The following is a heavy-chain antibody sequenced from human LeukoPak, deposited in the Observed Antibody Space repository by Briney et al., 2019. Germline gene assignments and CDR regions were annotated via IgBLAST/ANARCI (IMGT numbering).Heavy chain of an antibody. CDR1: GFTFDDYA. J-gene: IGHJ4*02. Sequence: GRSLRLSCAASGFTFDDYATHWVRQAPGKGLEWVSGISWNSGSIGYADSVKGRFTISRDNAKNSLYLQMNSLRAEYTALYYCAKDSRYCTNGVCYQFDYWGQGTLVTVSS. CDR3: AKDSRYCTNGVCYQFDY. D-gene: IGHD2-8*01. V-gene: IGHV3-9*01. CDR2: ISWNSGSI.